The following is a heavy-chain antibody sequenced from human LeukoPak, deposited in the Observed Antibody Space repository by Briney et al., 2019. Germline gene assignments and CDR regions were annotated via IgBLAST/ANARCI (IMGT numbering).Heavy chain of an antibody. V-gene: IGHV3-21*01. CDR1: GFTFSSYS. CDR2: ISSSSSYI. D-gene: IGHD3-22*01. J-gene: IGHJ3*02. CDR3: ARDGDYYDSSGYHHAFDI. Sequence: GGSLRLSCAASGFTFSSYSMNWVRQAPGKGLEWVSSISSSSSYIYYADSVKGRFTISRDNAKNSLYQQMNSLRAEDTAVYYCARDGDYYDSSGYHHAFDIWGQGTMVTVTS.